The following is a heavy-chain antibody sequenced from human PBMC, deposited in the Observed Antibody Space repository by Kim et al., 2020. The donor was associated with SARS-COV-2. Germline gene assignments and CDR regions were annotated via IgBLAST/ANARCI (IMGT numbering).Heavy chain of an antibody. D-gene: IGHD2-15*01. V-gene: IGHV3-30*18. J-gene: IGHJ6*02. CDR1: GFTFSSYG. CDR3: AKQGIMYGMDV. Sequence: GGSLRLSCAASGFTFSSYGMHWVRQAPGKGLEWVAVISYDGSNKYYADSVKGRFTISRDNSKNTLYLQMNSLRAEDTAVYYCAKQGIMYGMDVWGQGTTVTVSS. CDR2: ISYDGSNK.